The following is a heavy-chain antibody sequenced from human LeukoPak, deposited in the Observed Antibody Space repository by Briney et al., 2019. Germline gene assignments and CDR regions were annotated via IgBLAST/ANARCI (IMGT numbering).Heavy chain of an antibody. J-gene: IGHJ6*03. Sequence: GGSLRLSCAASGFTFSSYWMSWVRQAPGKGLEWVANIKQDGSEKYYVDSVKGRFTISRDNAKNSLYLQMNSLRAEDTAVYYCARDASSYDILTGYLFPYYYYMDVWGKGTTVTVSS. CDR2: IKQDGSEK. CDR3: ARDASSYDILTGYLFPYYYYMDV. V-gene: IGHV3-7*01. CDR1: GFTFSSYW. D-gene: IGHD3-9*01.